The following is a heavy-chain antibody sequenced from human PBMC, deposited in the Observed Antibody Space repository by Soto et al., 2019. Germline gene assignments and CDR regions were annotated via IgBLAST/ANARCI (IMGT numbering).Heavy chain of an antibody. CDR2: ISGSGSIT. J-gene: IGHJ4*02. CDR1: GSTFSSYA. V-gene: IGHV3-23*01. Sequence: EVQLLESGGGMVQPGGSLRLSCAVTGSTFSSYAMTWVRQAPGKGLEWVSVISGSGSITHYADSVKGRFTISRDNSKNTLYLQMNSLRAEDTAVYYCVKPNLFCSSTSCYDYWGQGTLVTVSS. CDR3: VKPNLFCSSTSCYDY. D-gene: IGHD2-2*01.